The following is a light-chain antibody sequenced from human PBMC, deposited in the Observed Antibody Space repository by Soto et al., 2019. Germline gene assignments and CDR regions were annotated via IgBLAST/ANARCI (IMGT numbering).Light chain of an antibody. CDR1: SSNIGAGYH. CDR3: QSYDTSLSALV. V-gene: IGLV1-40*01. CDR2: GDS. Sequence: QSVLTQPPSVSGAPGQRVTISCTGSSSNIGAGYHVHWYQQLPGAAPKLLIFGDSNRPSGVPDRFSGSRSGTSASLAITGLQAEDEADYYCQSYDTSLSALVFGTGTKVTVL. J-gene: IGLJ1*01.